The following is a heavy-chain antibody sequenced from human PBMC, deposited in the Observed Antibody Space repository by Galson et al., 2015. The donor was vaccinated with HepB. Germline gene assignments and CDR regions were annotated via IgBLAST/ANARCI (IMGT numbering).Heavy chain of an antibody. Sequence: SLRLSCAASGFTFSSYSMNWVRQAPGKGLEWVSYISSSSSTIYYADSVKGRFTISRDNAKNSLYLQMNSLRAEDTAVYYCARRSTVTTQRGPSAEYFQHWGQGTLVTVSS. J-gene: IGHJ1*01. CDR2: ISSSSSTI. D-gene: IGHD4-17*01. CDR3: ARRSTVTTQRGPSAEYFQH. V-gene: IGHV3-48*04. CDR1: GFTFSSYS.